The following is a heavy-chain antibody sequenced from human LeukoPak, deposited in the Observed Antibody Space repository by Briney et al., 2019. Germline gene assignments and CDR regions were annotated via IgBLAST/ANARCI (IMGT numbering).Heavy chain of an antibody. D-gene: IGHD1-1*01. J-gene: IGHJ6*02. Sequence: GGSLRLSCVASGFTFRSYALSWVRQAPGKGLEWVSTIGDSGSVTFAADAVEGRFTISRDNSKNTMYLQMDSLRVVDTAVYYCAKVTRELDYSMDVWGQGTTVTVSS. V-gene: IGHV3-23*01. CDR2: IGDSGSVT. CDR3: AKVTRELDYSMDV. CDR1: GFTFRSYA.